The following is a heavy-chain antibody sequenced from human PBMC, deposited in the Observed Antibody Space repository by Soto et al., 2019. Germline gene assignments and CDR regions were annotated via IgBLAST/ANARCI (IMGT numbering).Heavy chain of an antibody. CDR3: AKGIAARPYYYYGMDV. CDR2: ISGSGGST. D-gene: IGHD6-6*01. Sequence: GGSLSLSCAASGFTFSSYAMSWVRQAPGKGLEWVSAISGSGGSTYYADSVKGRFTISRDNSKNTLYLQMNSLRAEDTAVYYCAKGIAARPYYYYGMDVWGQGTTVTVSS. J-gene: IGHJ6*02. CDR1: GFTFSSYA. V-gene: IGHV3-23*01.